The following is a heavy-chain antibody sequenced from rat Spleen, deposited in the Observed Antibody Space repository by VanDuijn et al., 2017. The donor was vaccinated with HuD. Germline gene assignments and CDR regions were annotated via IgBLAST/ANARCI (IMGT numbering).Heavy chain of an antibody. CDR1: GFTFSNHG. Sequence: EVQLVESGGGLVQPGRSLKLSCAASGFTFSNHGMAWVRRTPTRGLEWVASINTGGGNPYYRDSVNGRFTISRDNAKNTLYLQMDSLRSEDTATYYCVQWNSRYFTYWGQGAMVTVSS. J-gene: IGHJ2*01. D-gene: IGHD4-4*01. V-gene: IGHV5S13*01. CDR2: INTGGGNP. CDR3: VQWNSRYFTY.